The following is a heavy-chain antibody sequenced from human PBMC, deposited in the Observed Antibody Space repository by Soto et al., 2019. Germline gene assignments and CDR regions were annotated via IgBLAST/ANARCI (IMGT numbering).Heavy chain of an antibody. CDR3: ATSRFWSGYYRGQFDY. CDR1: GGSFSGYY. CDR2: ISHSGST. V-gene: IGHV4-34*01. Sequence: QVQLQQWGAGLLKPSETLSLTCAVYGGSFSGYYWSWIRQPPGKGLEWIGEISHSGSTNYNPSLKSRVTISVDTSKNQFSLKLSSVTAADTAVYYCATSRFWSGYYRGQFDYWGQGTLVTVSS. J-gene: IGHJ4*02. D-gene: IGHD3-3*01.